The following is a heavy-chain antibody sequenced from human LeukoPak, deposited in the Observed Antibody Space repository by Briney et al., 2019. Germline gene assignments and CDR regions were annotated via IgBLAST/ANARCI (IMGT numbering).Heavy chain of an antibody. CDR2: IKQDGSEK. CDR1: GFTFSSYW. V-gene: IGHV3-7*01. Sequence: GGSLRLSCAASGFTFSSYWMSWVRQAPGKGLEWVANIKQDGSEKYYVDSVKGRFTISRDNAKNSLYLQMNSLRAEDTAVYYCAKDPVGFGELYFDYWGQGTLVTVPS. J-gene: IGHJ4*02. D-gene: IGHD3-10*01. CDR3: AKDPVGFGELYFDY.